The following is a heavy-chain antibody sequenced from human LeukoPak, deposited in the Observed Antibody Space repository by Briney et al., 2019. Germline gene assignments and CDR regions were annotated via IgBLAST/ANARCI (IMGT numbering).Heavy chain of an antibody. D-gene: IGHD3-16*02. Sequence: HTGGSLRLSCAASEFTFSSSVTSWVRQAPGKGLEWVSVISGGGGTRYYADSVKGRFTISRDNSKNTLYLQMNSLRADDTAIYYCAKGGLSDRRFEYWGQGTLVTVSS. CDR1: EFTFSSSV. V-gene: IGHV3-23*01. J-gene: IGHJ4*02. CDR2: ISGGGGTR. CDR3: AKGGLSDRRFEY.